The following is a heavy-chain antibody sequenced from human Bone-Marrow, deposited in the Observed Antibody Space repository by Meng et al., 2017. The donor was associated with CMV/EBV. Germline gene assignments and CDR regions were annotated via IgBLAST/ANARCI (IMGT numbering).Heavy chain of an antibody. V-gene: IGHV3-23*01. Sequence: GESLKISCAASGFTFSSYAMSWVRQAPGKGLEWVSAISGSGGSTYYADSVKGRFTISRDNSKNTLYLQMNSLRAEDTAVYYCARSNSLEVYFYYWGQGTLVTVSS. CDR3: ARSNSLEVYFYY. CDR2: ISGSGGST. J-gene: IGHJ4*02. CDR1: GFTFSSYA. D-gene: IGHD4-23*01.